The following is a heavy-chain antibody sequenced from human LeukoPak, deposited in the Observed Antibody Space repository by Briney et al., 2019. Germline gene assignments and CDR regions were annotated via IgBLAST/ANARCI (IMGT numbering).Heavy chain of an antibody. Sequence: GASVKVSCKASGCTFTSYGISWVRQAPGQGLEWMGWISAYNGNTNYAQKLQGRVTMTTDTSTSTAYMELRSLRSDDTAVYYCARDRRQRVYGDYVWFDPWGQGTLVTVSS. D-gene: IGHD4-17*01. V-gene: IGHV1-18*04. CDR3: ARDRRQRVYGDYVWFDP. CDR2: ISAYNGNT. J-gene: IGHJ5*02. CDR1: GCTFTSYG.